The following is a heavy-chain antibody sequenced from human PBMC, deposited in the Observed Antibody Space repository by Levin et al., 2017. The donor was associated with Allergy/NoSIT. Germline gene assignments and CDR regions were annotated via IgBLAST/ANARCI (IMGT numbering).Heavy chain of an antibody. D-gene: IGHD1-26*01. CDR3: ARCIVGATFYYYGMDG. V-gene: IGHV3-30*04. J-gene: IGHJ6*02. CDR1: GFTFSSYA. Sequence: PGGSLRLSCAASGFTFSSYAMHWVRQAPGKGLEWVAVISYDGSNKYYADSVKGRFTISRDNSKNTLYLQMNSLRAEDTAVYYCARCIVGATFYYYGMDGWGQGTTVTVSS. CDR2: ISYDGSNK.